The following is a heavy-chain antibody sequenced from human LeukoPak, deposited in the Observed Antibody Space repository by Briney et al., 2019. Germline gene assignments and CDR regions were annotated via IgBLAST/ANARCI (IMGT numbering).Heavy chain of an antibody. D-gene: IGHD2-21*02. Sequence: PGESLKVSCKGSGCFFTNYWIGWLRQMPGKDLEWMGIIYHGGSETRYSPSFQGQVTISADTSISTAYLQWSSLKASDTAMYYCARALVTTSPFFDYWGQGTRVTVSA. CDR2: IYHGGSET. CDR1: GCFFTNYW. V-gene: IGHV5-51*01. CDR3: ARALVTTSPFFDY. J-gene: IGHJ4*02.